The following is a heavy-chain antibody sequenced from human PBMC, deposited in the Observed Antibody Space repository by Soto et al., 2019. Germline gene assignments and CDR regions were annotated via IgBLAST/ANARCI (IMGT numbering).Heavy chain of an antibody. CDR2: INHSGST. V-gene: IGHV4-34*01. J-gene: IGHJ6*03. CDR3: ARSQYQLLVPFNYYYYMDV. Sequence: SETLSRTCAVYGGSFGGYYWSWIRQPPGKGLEWIGEINHSGSTNYNPSLKSRVTISVDTSKNQFSLKLSSVTAADTAVYYCARSQYQLLVPFNYYYYMDVWGKGTTVT. D-gene: IGHD2-2*01. CDR1: GGSFGGYY.